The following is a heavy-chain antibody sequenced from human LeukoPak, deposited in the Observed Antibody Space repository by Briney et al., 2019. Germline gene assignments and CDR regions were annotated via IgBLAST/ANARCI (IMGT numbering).Heavy chain of an antibody. CDR2: ISYDGRNI. V-gene: IGHV3-30*18. J-gene: IGHJ4*02. D-gene: IGHD2-2*01. CDR3: AKGPLRGTAAAIDY. Sequence: GGSLRLSCAASGFTFNNYGMHLVRQAPGKGLEWVAVISYDGRNIHYPDSVKGRFTISRDISTDTLWLQMDSLRTEDTAVYYCAKGPLRGTAAAIDYWGQGTLVTVSS. CDR1: GFTFNNYG.